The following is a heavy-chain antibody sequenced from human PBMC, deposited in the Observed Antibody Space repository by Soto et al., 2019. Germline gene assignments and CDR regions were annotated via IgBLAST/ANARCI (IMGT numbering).Heavy chain of an antibody. V-gene: IGHV3-21*01. CDR3: ARDGNGDPGRHFDY. CDR2: ISSSGSYI. CDR1: GFTFSSYS. J-gene: IGHJ4*02. Sequence: EVQLVESGGGLVKPGGSLRLSCEASGFTFSSYSINWVRQAPGKGLEWVSSISSSGSYIYYADSVKGRFTVSRDNAKNSLYLQMSSLSAEDTAVYFCARDGNGDPGRHFDYWGQGTLVTVSS. D-gene: IGHD2-8*01.